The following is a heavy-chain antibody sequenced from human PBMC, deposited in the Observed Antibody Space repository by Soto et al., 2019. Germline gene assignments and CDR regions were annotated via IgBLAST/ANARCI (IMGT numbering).Heavy chain of an antibody. J-gene: IGHJ4*02. CDR3: ARDLGYYDSSGYFDY. Sequence: ATLSLTCAVSGGSFTSNNWWTWVRQPPGQGLEWIGEIYRTGSTNYNPSLKSRVTISLDKSENQFSLKVTSLRADDTAVYYCARDLGYYDSSGYFDYWGQGTLVTVSS. CDR2: IYRTGST. CDR1: GGSFTSNNW. D-gene: IGHD3-22*01. V-gene: IGHV4-4*02.